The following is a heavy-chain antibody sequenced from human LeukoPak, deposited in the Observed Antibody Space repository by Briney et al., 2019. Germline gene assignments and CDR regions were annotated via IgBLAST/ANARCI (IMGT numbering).Heavy chain of an antibody. CDR1: GYSISSGYY. D-gene: IGHD1-26*01. J-gene: IGHJ2*01. CDR2: IYYSGTI. CDR3: ARHSGTFYWYFDL. Sequence: SETLSLTCSISGYSISSGYYWSWIRQPPGKGLEWIGFIYYSGTIRYNPSLQSRVTISVDTSKNQVSLRLTSVTAADTAVYYCARHSGTFYWYFDLWGRGTLVTVSS. V-gene: IGHV4-61*01.